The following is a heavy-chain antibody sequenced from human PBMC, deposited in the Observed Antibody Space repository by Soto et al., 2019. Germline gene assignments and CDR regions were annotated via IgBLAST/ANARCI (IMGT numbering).Heavy chain of an antibody. CDR2: IYYSGST. CDR3: ARHPSDFWFDP. CDR1: GGSISSSSYF. J-gene: IGHJ5*02. V-gene: IGHV4-39*01. D-gene: IGHD2-21*02. Sequence: QLQLQESGPGLVKPSETLSLTCSVSGGSISSSSYFWGWIRQPPGKGLEWIGSIYYSGSTYYNPSLISRVNLSVDTSKNQFSLKLSSVTAADTAVYYCARHPSDFWFDPWGQGTLVTVSS.